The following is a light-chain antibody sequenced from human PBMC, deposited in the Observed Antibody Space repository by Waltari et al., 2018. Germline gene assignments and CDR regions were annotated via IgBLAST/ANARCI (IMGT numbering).Light chain of an antibody. J-gene: IGKJ1*01. CDR3: QNHERLPAT. Sequence: DIVLTQSPGTLSLSPGERATLSCRASQSIGRYLVWYQQKPGQAPRLLIYAASSRATGIPDRCSGSGSGTDVTLTISGLEPEDFAVYYCQNHERLPATFGQGTKVEIK. V-gene: IGKV3-20*01. CDR1: QSIGRY. CDR2: AAS.